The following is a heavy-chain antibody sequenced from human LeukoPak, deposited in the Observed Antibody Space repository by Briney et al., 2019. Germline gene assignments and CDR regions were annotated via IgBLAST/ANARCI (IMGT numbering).Heavy chain of an antibody. Sequence: SETLSLTCTVSGGSISSYYWSWIRQPPGKGLEWIGYIYYSGSTNYNPSLKSRVTISVDTSKNQFPLKLSSVTAADTAVYYCARHERDVSLDHALDIWGQGTMVTVSS. V-gene: IGHV4-59*08. CDR2: IYYSGST. J-gene: IGHJ3*02. CDR3: ARHERDVSLDHALDI. CDR1: GGSISSYY. D-gene: IGHD5-24*01.